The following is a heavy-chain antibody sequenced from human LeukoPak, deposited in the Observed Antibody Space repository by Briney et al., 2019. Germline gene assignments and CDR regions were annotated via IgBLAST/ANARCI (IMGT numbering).Heavy chain of an antibody. CDR1: GYTLTSYY. V-gene: IGHV1-46*01. J-gene: IGHJ4*02. CDR3: AKKPFGELSRYFDY. D-gene: IGHD3-10*01. Sequence: ASVKVSCKASGYTLTSYYMHWVRQAPGQGLEGMGIINPSGGSTSYAQKFQGRVTMTRDMSTSTVYMEVSSLRAEDTAVYYCAKKPFGELSRYFDYWGQGTLVTVSS. CDR2: INPSGGST.